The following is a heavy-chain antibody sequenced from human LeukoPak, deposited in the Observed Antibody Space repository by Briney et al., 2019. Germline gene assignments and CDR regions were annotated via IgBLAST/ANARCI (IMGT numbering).Heavy chain of an antibody. D-gene: IGHD5-18*01. Sequence: GGSLRLSCAASGFTVSSNYMSWVRRAPGKGLEWVSVIYSGGSTYYADSVKGRFTISRDNSKNTLYLQMNSLRAEDTAVYYCASGGYSYGYEVDYWGQGTLVTVSS. V-gene: IGHV3-66*01. J-gene: IGHJ4*02. CDR1: GFTVSSNY. CDR3: ASGGYSYGYEVDY. CDR2: IYSGGST.